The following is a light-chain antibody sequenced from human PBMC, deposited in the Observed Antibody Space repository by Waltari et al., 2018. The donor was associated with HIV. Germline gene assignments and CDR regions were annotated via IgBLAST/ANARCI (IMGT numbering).Light chain of an antibody. J-gene: IGLJ1*01. CDR3: QVWDSSSDLAYV. Sequence: SYVLTQPPSVSVAPGQTARITCGGNNIGSKSVHWYQQKPGQAPVLVGFDDSDRPSGIPERFAGSNSVNTATLTISRVEAGDEADYYCQVWDSSSDLAYVFGTGTKVIV. CDR2: DDS. V-gene: IGLV3-21*02. CDR1: NIGSKS.